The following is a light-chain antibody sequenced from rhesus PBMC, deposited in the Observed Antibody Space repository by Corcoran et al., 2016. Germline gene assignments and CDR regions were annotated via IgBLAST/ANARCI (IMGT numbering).Light chain of an antibody. J-gene: IGKJ2*01. V-gene: IGKV1-25*01. CDR3: HHYYSTPCS. CDR2: EAS. Sequence: DIQMTQSPSSLSASVGDRVTITCRASQGITNDLAWYQQKPGETPKLLIYEASSLRSGISSRLSGSGSWTAFTLTISSLQSEDIATNYCHHYYSTPCSFGRGTKVEIK. CDR1: QGITND.